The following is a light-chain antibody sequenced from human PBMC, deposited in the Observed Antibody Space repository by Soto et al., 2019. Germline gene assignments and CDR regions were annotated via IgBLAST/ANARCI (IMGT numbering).Light chain of an antibody. J-gene: IGKJ4*01. CDR2: AAS. V-gene: IGKV1-39*01. CDR3: QQLHNYPLT. Sequence: DLQMTQSPSSLSASVEDRVIITCRASQSISNRINWYQQKPGKAPKLLIFAASTLQSGVPSRVSGSGSGTDFTLTISSLQPEDFATYECQQLHNYPLTFGGGTKVDIK. CDR1: QSISNR.